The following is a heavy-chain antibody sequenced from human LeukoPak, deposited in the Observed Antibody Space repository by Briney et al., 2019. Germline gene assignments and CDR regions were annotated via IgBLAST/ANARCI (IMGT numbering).Heavy chain of an antibody. CDR2: INHSGST. J-gene: IGHJ4*02. CDR3: ASFLGSSWFLFDY. V-gene: IGHV4-34*01. D-gene: IGHD6-13*01. Sequence: PSETLSLTCAVYGGSFSGYYWSWIRQPPGKGLEWIGEINHSGSTNYNPSLKSRVTISVDTSKNQFSLKLRSVTAADTAVYYCASFLGSSWFLFDYWGQGTLVTVSS. CDR1: GGSFSGYY.